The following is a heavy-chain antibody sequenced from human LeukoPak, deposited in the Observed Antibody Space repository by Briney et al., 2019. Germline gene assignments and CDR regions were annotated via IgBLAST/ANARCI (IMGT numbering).Heavy chain of an antibody. CDR2: IKSRTDGGTT. V-gene: IGHV3-15*01. Sequence: GGSLRLSCAATGFTFTNAWMSWVSQAPGKGLEWIGRIKSRTDGGTTDYAAPVKGRFTISRDDSKNTLYLQMNSLKTENTSVYYCTSSYYFCSENTWAYLGQGTRVTVSS. CDR1: GFTFTNAW. D-gene: IGHD3-10*01. J-gene: IGHJ4*02. CDR3: TSSYYFCSENTWAY.